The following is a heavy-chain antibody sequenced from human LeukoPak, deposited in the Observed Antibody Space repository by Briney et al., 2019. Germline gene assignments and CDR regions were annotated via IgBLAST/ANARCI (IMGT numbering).Heavy chain of an antibody. CDR2: INPNSGGT. J-gene: IGHJ5*02. CDR1: GYTFTGYY. V-gene: IGHV1-2*02. CDR3: ARDRITMVRGVKWFDP. Sequence: ASVKVSCKASGYTFTGYYMHWVRQAPGQGLEWMGWINPNSGGTNYAQKFQGRVTMTRDTSISTAYMELSRLRSDDTAVYYCARDRITMVRGVKWFDPWGQGTLVTVSS. D-gene: IGHD3-10*01.